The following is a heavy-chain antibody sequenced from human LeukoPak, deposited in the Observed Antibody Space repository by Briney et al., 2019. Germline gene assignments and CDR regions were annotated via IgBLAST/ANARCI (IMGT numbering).Heavy chain of an antibody. Sequence: GGSLRLSCVASGFTFSTFAMNWVRQAPGKGLEWVSTISETGRSTYYADSVKGQFTISRDNSKNTLYLQTNSLRAEDTAVYYCAKDRGYSYGISEYWGQGTLVTVSS. CDR3: AKDRGYSYGISEY. J-gene: IGHJ4*02. CDR1: GFTFSTFA. D-gene: IGHD5-18*01. CDR2: ISETGRST. V-gene: IGHV3-23*01.